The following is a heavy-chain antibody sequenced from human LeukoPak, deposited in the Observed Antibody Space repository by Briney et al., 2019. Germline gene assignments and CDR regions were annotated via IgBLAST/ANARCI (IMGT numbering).Heavy chain of an antibody. CDR2: IHYDGSNE. Sequence: GGSLRLSCVASGFTFNDYGIHWVRQAPGKGLEWVSFIHYDGSNEYYADSVKGRFTVSRDSSKSTVFLQMSSLRPDDTAVYFCAKDWGYYVSGTFPHAFDLWGQGTVLTVSS. V-gene: IGHV3-30*02. CDR3: AKDWGYYVSGTFPHAFDL. CDR1: GFTFNDYG. D-gene: IGHD3-10*01. J-gene: IGHJ3*01.